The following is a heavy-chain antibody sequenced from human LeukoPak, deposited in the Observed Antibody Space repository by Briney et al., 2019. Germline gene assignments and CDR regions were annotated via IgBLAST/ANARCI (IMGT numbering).Heavy chain of an antibody. CDR1: GYTFTGYY. CDR2: ISPNSGGT. J-gene: IGHJ4*02. Sequence: GASVKVSCKASGYTFTGYYMHWVRQAPGQGLEWMGWISPNSGGTNYAQKFQGRVTMTRDTSISTAYMELSRLRSDDTAVYYCARGSYCSSTSCYWVYWGQGTLVTVSS. V-gene: IGHV1-2*02. CDR3: ARGSYCSSTSCYWVY. D-gene: IGHD2-2*01.